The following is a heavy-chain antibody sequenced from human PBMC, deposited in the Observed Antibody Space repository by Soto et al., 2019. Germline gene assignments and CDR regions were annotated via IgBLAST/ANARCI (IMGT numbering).Heavy chain of an antibody. J-gene: IGHJ3*02. V-gene: IGHV4-39*01. CDR2: IYYSGST. Sequence: SETLSLTCTVSGGSISSSSYYWGWIRQPPGKGLEWIGSIYYSGSTYYNPSLKSRVTISVDTSKNQFSLKLSSVTAADTAVYYCARRTGDNDAFDIWGQGTMVTVSS. CDR1: GGSISSSSYY. CDR3: ARRTGDNDAFDI. D-gene: IGHD7-27*01.